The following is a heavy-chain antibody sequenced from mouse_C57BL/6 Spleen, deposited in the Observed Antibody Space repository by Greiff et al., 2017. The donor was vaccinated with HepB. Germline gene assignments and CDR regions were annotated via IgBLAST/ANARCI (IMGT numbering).Heavy chain of an antibody. V-gene: IGHV1-69*01. CDR1: GYTFTSYW. CDR2: IDPSDSYT. D-gene: IGHD2-12*01. J-gene: IGHJ2*01. CDR3: ARRDWDSPFDY. Sequence: QVQLQQSGAELVMPGASVKLSCKASGYTFTSYWMHWVKQRPGQGLEWIGEIDPSDSYTNYNQKFKGKSTLTVDKSSSTAYMQLSSLTSEDSAVYYCARRDWDSPFDYWGQGTTLTVSS.